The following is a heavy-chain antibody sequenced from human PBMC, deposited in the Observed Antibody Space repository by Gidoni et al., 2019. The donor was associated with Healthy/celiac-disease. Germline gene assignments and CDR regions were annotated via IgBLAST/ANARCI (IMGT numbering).Heavy chain of an antibody. J-gene: IGHJ4*02. V-gene: IGHV4-34*01. D-gene: IGHD3-9*01. CDR3: ARGRSYDILTGYEDFDY. Sequence: QVQLQQWGAGLLKPSETLSLTCAVYGGSFSGYYWSWIRQPPGKGLEWIGEINHSGSTNYNPSLKSRVTISVDTSKNQFSLKLSSVTAADTAVYYCARGRSYDILTGYEDFDYWGQGTLVTVSS. CDR2: INHSGST. CDR1: GGSFSGYY.